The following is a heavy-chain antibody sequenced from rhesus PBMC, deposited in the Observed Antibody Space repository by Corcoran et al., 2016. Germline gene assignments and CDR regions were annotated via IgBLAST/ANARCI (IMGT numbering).Heavy chain of an antibody. CDR1: GASLSSNW. CDR3: AREYCTGSGCYTYFDY. J-gene: IGHJ4*01. D-gene: IGHD2-21*01. V-gene: IGHV4-80*01. CDR2: INGNRGSN. Sequence: QVQLQESGPGLVKPSETLSLTCTVSGASLSSNWLSWIRQPPAKGLDWIGEINGNRGSNNYNPSLKSRVTISKDASKNQFSLKLSSVTAADTAVYYCAREYCTGSGCYTYFDYWGQGVLVTVSS.